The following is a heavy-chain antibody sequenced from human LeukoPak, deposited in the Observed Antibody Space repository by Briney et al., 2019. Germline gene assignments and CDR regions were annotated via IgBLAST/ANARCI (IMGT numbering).Heavy chain of an antibody. D-gene: IGHD2-15*01. V-gene: IGHV4-59*12. J-gene: IGHJ4*02. Sequence: SETLSLTCTVSGGSISTYYWSWIRQPPGKGLEWIGYIYYSGSTNYNSSLKSRVTISIDTSKNQFSLRLSSVTAADTAVYYCARILRYCSGGSCYSYFDYWGQGTLVTVSS. CDR1: GGSISTYY. CDR2: IYYSGST. CDR3: ARILRYCSGGSCYSYFDY.